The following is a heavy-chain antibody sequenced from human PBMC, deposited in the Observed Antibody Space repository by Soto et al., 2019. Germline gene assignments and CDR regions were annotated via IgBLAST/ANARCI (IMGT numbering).Heavy chain of an antibody. CDR2: ISWNGGST. CDR3: AKGRAVAGYCYYGMDV. D-gene: IGHD6-19*01. Sequence: EVQLVESGGGVVRPGGSLRLSCAASGFTFDDYGMSWVRQAPGKGLEWVSGISWNGGSTDYADSVKGRFTISRDNAKNSLYLQMNSLRGEDTALYYCAKGRAVAGYCYYGMDVWGQGTTVTVSS. V-gene: IGHV3-20*04. J-gene: IGHJ6*02. CDR1: GFTFDDYG.